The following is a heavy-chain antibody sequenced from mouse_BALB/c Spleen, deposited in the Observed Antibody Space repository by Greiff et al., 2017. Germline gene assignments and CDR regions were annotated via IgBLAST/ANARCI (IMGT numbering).Heavy chain of an antibody. Sequence: EVKLMESGPGLVKPSQSLSLTCTVTGYSITSDYAWNWIRQFPGNKLEWMGYISYSGSTSYNPSLKSRISITRDTSKNQFFLQLNSVTTEDTATYYCANEAYYAMDYWGQGTSVTVSS. CDR2: ISYSGST. J-gene: IGHJ4*01. V-gene: IGHV3-2*02. CDR1: GYSITSDYA. D-gene: IGHD6-1*01. CDR3: ANEAYYAMDY.